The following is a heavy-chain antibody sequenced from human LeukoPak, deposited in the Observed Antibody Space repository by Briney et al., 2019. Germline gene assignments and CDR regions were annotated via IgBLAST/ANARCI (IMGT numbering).Heavy chain of an antibody. CDR2: INPSGGST. CDR1: GYTFTSYY. V-gene: IGHV1-46*01. CDR3: ARDRGGITMIDAVQH. Sequence: ASVKVSCKASGYTFTSYYMHWVRQAPGQGLEWMGIINPSGGSTSYAQKFQGRVTMTRDMSTSTVYMELSSLRSEDTAVYYCARDRGGITMIDAVQHWGQGTLVTVSS. D-gene: IGHD3-22*01. J-gene: IGHJ1*01.